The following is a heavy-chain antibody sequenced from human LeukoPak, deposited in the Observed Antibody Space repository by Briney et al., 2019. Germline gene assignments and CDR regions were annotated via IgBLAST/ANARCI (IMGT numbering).Heavy chain of an antibody. D-gene: IGHD3-3*01. CDR2: IYTSGST. Sequence: PSQTLSLTCTVSGGSISSGSYYWSWIRQPAGKGLEWIGRIYTSGSTNYNPSLKSRVTISVDTSKNQFFLKLSSVTAADTAVYYWARAGKYYDFWSAQFDYWGQGTLVTVSS. CDR3: ARAGKYYDFWSAQFDY. J-gene: IGHJ4*02. CDR1: GGSISSGSYY. V-gene: IGHV4-61*02.